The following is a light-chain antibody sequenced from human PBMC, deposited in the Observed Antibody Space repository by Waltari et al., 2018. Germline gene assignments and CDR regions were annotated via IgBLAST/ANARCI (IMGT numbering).Light chain of an antibody. CDR2: DDS. V-gene: IGLV3-21*03. J-gene: IGLJ1*01. CDR3: ASWDESHYV. CDR1: DIGTRS. Sequence: SYVLTQPPSVSVAPGKTARIPCGGNDIGTRSVHWYQQKPGQAPVLVVFDDSDRPSGIPERFSGSNSANTATLTISRVEAGDEGIYYCASWDESHYVFGPGTTVTVL.